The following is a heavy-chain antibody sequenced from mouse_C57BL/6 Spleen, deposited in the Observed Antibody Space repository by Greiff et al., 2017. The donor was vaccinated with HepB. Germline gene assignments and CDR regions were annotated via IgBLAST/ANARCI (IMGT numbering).Heavy chain of an antibody. V-gene: IGHV1-69*01. CDR2: IDPSDSYT. CDR3: AIITTDV. D-gene: IGHD1-1*01. J-gene: IGHJ1*03. Sequence: QVQLQQPGAELVMPGASVKLSCKASGYTFTSYWMHWVKQRPGQGLEWIGEIDPSDSYTNYNQKFKGKSTLTVDKSSSTAYMQLSSLTSEDSAVYYCAIITTDVWGTGTTVTVSS. CDR1: GYTFTSYW.